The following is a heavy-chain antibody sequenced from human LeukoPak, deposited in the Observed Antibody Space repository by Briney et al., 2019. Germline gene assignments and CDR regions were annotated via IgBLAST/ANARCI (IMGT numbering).Heavy chain of an antibody. D-gene: IGHD6-19*01. CDR2: IYYNGST. CDR1: GGSLSRFY. J-gene: IGHJ4*02. Sequence: SETLSLTCAVSGGSLSRFYWSWIRQPPGKGLEWIGYIYYNGSTNYNPSLKRRVTISIDTSKNQFSLKLSSVTAAVTAVYYCARGFGSSGLYAYWGQGTLVTVSS. V-gene: IGHV4-59*01. CDR3: ARGFGSSGLYAY.